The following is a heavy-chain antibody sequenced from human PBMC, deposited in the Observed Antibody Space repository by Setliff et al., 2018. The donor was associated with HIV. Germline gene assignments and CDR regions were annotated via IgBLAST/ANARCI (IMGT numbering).Heavy chain of an antibody. D-gene: IGHD3-22*01. CDR2: IYHSGST. V-gene: IGHV4-4*02. CDR3: GGNGYYSIDY. J-gene: IGHJ4*02. Sequence: SETLSLTCAVSGGSISSNWWSWVRQSPGKGLGWIGEIYHSGSTHYNPSLQSRVTISVDKSKSQFSLKLNSVTAADTAVYYCGGNGYYSIDYWGQGTLVTVSS. CDR1: GGSISSNW.